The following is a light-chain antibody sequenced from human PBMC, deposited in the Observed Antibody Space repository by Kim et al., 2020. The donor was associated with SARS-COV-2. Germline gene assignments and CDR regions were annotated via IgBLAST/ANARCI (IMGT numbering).Light chain of an antibody. CDR2: GAS. J-gene: IGKJ5*01. V-gene: IGKV1-17*01. CDR3: LQHNTSPIT. CDR1: QDIRND. Sequence: GDRVTITCRASQDIRNDLGWYQQXPGRAPKRLIYGASSLQSGVPSRFSGSGSGTEFTLTISSLQPEDFATYFCLQHNTSPITFGQGTRL.